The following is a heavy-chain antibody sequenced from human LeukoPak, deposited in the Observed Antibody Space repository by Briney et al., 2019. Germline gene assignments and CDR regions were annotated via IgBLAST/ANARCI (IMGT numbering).Heavy chain of an antibody. D-gene: IGHD1-26*01. Sequence: GGSLRLSCAASGFTFSSYGMHWVRQAPGKGMEWLAVISYDGSNKYYADSVKGRFTISRDNSKNTLYLQMNSLRAEDTAVYYCAKDRVVYGRRGSCFDYWGQGTLVTVSS. CDR1: GFTFSSYG. V-gene: IGHV3-30*18. CDR2: ISYDGSNK. J-gene: IGHJ4*02. CDR3: AKDRVVYGRRGSCFDY.